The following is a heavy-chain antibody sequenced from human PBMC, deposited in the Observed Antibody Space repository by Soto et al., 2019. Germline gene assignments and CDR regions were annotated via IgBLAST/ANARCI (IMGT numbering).Heavy chain of an antibody. J-gene: IGHJ6*02. D-gene: IGHD3-9*01. CDR3: TTDSVPPPHYVLRYFDWLLPYYYYGMDV. V-gene: IGHV3-15*01. CDR1: GFTFSNAW. CDR2: IKSKTDGGTT. Sequence: GGSLRLSCAASGFTFSNAWISWVRQAPGKGLEWVGRIKSKTDGGTTDYAAPVKGRFTISRDDSKNTLYLQMNSLKTEDTAVYYCTTDSVPPPHYVLRYFDWLLPYYYYGMDVWGQGTTVTVSS.